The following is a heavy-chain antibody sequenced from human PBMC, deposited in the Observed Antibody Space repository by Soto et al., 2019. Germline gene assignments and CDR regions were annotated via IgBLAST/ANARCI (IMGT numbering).Heavy chain of an antibody. CDR1: GGSISSGDYY. D-gene: IGHD3-10*01. V-gene: IGHV4-30-4*01. CDR3: ARTLRNLQPYYGSGSPPSYFDY. J-gene: IGHJ4*02. CDR2: IYYSGST. Sequence: PSETLSLTCTVSGGSISSGDYYWRWIRQPPGKGLEWIGYIYYSGSTYYNPSLKSRVTISVDTSKNQFSLKLSSVTAADTAVYYCARTLRNLQPYYGSGSPPSYFDYWGQGTLVTVSS.